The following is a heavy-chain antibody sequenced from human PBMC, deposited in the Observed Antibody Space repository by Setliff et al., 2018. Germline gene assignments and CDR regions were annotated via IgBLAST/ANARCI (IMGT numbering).Heavy chain of an antibody. Sequence: QAGGSLRLSCAASEFSLSDFHMHWVRQAPGKGLEWVGRVRRNTNSYATAYSASLKGRFTISRDDSMNTAYLQMDSLRTEDTAVYYCSRAVDGRTWFDPWGQGALVTVSS. CDR1: EFSLSDFH. J-gene: IGHJ5*02. D-gene: IGHD6-19*01. CDR2: VRRNTNSYAT. CDR3: SRAVDGRTWFDP. V-gene: IGHV3-73*01.